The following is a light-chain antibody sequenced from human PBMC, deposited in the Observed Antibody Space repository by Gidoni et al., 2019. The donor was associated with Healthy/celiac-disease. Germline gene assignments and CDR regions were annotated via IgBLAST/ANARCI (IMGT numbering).Light chain of an antibody. Sequence: NFMLTQPHSVSESPGKTVTISCTRSSGSLASNYVQWYQQRPGSAPTTVIYEDNQRPSGVPDRFSGSIDSSSNSASLTISGLKTEDEADYYCQSYDSSNQGVFGTGTKVTVL. CDR1: SGSLASNY. CDR3: QSYDSSNQGV. CDR2: EDN. V-gene: IGLV6-57*04. J-gene: IGLJ1*01.